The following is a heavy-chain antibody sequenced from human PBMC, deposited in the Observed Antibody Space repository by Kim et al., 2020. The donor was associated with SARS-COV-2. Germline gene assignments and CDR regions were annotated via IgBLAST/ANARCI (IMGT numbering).Heavy chain of an antibody. V-gene: IGHV1-8*01. CDR3: ARSASAAGTLGWFDP. Sequence: KFQGRVTMTRNTSISTAYMELRSLRSEDTAVYYCARSASAAGTLGWFDPWGQGTLVTVSS. D-gene: IGHD6-13*01. J-gene: IGHJ5*02.